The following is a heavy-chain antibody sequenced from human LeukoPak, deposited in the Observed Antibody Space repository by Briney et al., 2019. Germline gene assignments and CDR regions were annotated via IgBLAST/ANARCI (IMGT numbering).Heavy chain of an antibody. CDR3: AVRGRNYIYDF. Sequence: GASVKVSCKASGYTFGSFDINWLRQATGQGLEWMGWINPNSDNTGYAQKFQGRVTMTRDTSTNTAYMELNSLTSEDTAVYYCAVRGRNYIYDFWGQGTLVTVSS. D-gene: IGHD3-3*01. V-gene: IGHV1-8*01. J-gene: IGHJ4*02. CDR1: GYTFGSFD. CDR2: INPNSDNT.